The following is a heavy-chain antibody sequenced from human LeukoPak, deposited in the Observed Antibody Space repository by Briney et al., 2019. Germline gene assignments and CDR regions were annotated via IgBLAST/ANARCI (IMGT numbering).Heavy chain of an antibody. V-gene: IGHV3-74*01. D-gene: IGHD5-12*01. J-gene: IGHJ4*02. CDR1: GFSFSSYW. Sequence: SGGSLRLSCAASGFSFSSYWMHWVRHVPGKGLVWVARINSDGSSTIYADSVQGRFTISRDNAKNTLYLQMNSLTAEDTALYYCTRGYVGIDYWGQGTLVTVSS. CDR3: TRGYVGIDY. CDR2: INSDGSST.